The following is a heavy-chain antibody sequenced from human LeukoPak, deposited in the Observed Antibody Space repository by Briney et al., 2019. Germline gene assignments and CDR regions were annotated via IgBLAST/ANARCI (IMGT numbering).Heavy chain of an antibody. Sequence: GGSLRLSCAASGFTFDDYAMHWVRQAPGKGLEWVSGISWNSGSIGYADSVKGRFTISRDNAKNSLYLQMNSLRAEDTALYYCAKDTAIRGGGYGMDVWGQGTTVTVSS. D-gene: IGHD3-10*01. CDR1: GFTFDDYA. CDR3: AKDTAIRGGGYGMDV. J-gene: IGHJ6*02. V-gene: IGHV3-9*01. CDR2: ISWNSGSI.